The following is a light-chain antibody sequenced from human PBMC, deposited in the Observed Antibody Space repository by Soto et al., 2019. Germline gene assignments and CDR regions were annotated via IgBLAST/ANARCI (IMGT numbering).Light chain of an antibody. J-gene: IGKJ1*01. Sequence: EIVLTQSPGTLSLSPGERATISCRASQSVSSSYLAWYQQKPGQAPRLLIYGASIRATGIPDRFSGSGSGTDFTLTISRMEPEDFAVYYCQQYGSSPGTFGQGTKVEIK. V-gene: IGKV3-20*01. CDR2: GAS. CDR1: QSVSSSY. CDR3: QQYGSSPGT.